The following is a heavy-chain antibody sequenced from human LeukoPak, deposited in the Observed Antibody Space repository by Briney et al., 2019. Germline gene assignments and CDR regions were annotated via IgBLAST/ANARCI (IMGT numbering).Heavy chain of an antibody. J-gene: IGHJ4*02. CDR1: GFTVSSNY. D-gene: IGHD6-25*01. CDR3: ARSGQRYYFDY. V-gene: IGHV3-53*01. CDR2: IYSGGST. Sequence: GGSLRLSCAASGFTVSSNYMSWVRRAPGKGLEWVSVIYSGGSTYYADPVKGRFTISRDNSKNTLYLQMNSLRAEDTAVYYCARSGQRYYFDYWGQGTLVTVSS.